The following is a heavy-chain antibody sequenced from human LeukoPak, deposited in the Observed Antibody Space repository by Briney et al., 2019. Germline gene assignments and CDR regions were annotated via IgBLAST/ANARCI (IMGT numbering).Heavy chain of an antibody. V-gene: IGHV1-24*01. CDR2: FDPEDGET. D-gene: IGHD3-10*01. CDR3: ARGSPTHFYGSGTFYKSRGQLNT. J-gene: IGHJ3*02. Sequence: ASVKDSCKVSGYTLTELSMHWVRQAPGKGLEWMGGFDPEDGETIYAQKFQGRVTMTEDTSTDTAYMELSSLRSEDMAVYYCARGSPTHFYGSGTFYKSRGQLNTWGQGTMVTVSS. CDR1: GYTLTELS.